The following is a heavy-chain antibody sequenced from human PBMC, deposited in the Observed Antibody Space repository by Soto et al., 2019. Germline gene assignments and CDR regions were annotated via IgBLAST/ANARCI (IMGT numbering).Heavy chain of an antibody. V-gene: IGHV1-2*06. D-gene: IGHD2-15*01. CDR3: ANLPPTPDWFDP. CDR2: INPNGGAT. J-gene: IGHJ5*02. CDR1: GYAFTRYF. Sequence: SVEVYYKGSGYAFTRYFIHWLRHAPGHGLEWMGRINPNGGATNYARKFQERVTMTRDTSINTAYMELSRLRSDDTAIYYCANLPPTPDWFDPWGQGTLVTVSS.